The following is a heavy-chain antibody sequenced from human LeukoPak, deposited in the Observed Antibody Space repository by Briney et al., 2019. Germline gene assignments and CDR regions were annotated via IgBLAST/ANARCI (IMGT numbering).Heavy chain of an antibody. D-gene: IGHD2-15*01. V-gene: IGHV3-21*01. CDR3: TRDGGGNWYRYYFGH. CDR1: GLTFSIYG. Sequence: GGSLRLSCTDSGLTFSIYGFNWVRQAPGKGLEWVSSISQGSTFIYYAASVKGRFTISRDNAKNSVYLQMNSLRAEDTAVYYCTRDGGGNWYRYYFGHWGQGSLVTVSS. CDR2: ISQGSTFI. J-gene: IGHJ4*02.